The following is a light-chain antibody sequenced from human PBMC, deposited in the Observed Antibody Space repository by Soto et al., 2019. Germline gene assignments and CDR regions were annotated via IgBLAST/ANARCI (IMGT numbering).Light chain of an antibody. CDR3: QQCGSSPLT. Sequence: EIVLTQFPGTLSLSPGESATLSCRASQSVSSSYLAWYQQKPGQAPRVRIYGASSRASGIPDRFSGSGSGTDFTLTISRLEPEDFAVYYCQQCGSSPLTFGGGTRVEIK. CDR2: GAS. V-gene: IGKV3-20*01. CDR1: QSVSSSY. J-gene: IGKJ4*01.